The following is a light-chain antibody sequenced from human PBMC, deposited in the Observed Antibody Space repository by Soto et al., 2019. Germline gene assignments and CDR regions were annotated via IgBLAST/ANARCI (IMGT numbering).Light chain of an antibody. J-gene: IGKJ4*01. Sequence: IVLTQSPATLSLFPGERATLSCRASQSVRSYLAWYQQKPGQAPRLLVNTASNRATGVPARFTGSGSGTDFTLTISSLEPEDFAVYYCQHRSLFGGGTKVEIK. CDR2: TAS. CDR3: QHRSL. CDR1: QSVRSY. V-gene: IGKV3-11*01.